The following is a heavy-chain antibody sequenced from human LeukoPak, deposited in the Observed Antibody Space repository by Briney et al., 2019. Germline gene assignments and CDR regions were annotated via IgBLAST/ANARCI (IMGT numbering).Heavy chain of an antibody. CDR2: IYYSGST. J-gene: IGHJ4*02. CDR3: AGAPHTYYDFWSGSEFDY. V-gene: IGHV4-59*01. Sequence: SETLSLTCTVSGGSISSYYWSWIRQPPGKGLEWIGYIYYSGSTNYNPSLKSRVTISVDTSKNQFSLKLSSVTAADTAVYYCAGAPHTYYDFWSGSEFDYWGQGTLVTVS. D-gene: IGHD3-3*01. CDR1: GGSISSYY.